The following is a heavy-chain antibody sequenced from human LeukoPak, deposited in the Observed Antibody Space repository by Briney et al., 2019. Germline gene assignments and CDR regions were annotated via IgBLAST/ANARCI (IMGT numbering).Heavy chain of an antibody. D-gene: IGHD5-24*01. CDR3: ARTWGHGYSYDY. J-gene: IGHJ4*02. Sequence: SETLSLTCTVTGGSISSGGYYWSWIRQHPGKGLEWIGYIYYSGSTYYNPSLKSRVTISVDTSKNQFSLKLSSVTAADTAVYYCARTWGHGYSYDYWGQGTLVTVSS. CDR2: IYYSGST. CDR1: GGSISSGGYY. V-gene: IGHV4-31*03.